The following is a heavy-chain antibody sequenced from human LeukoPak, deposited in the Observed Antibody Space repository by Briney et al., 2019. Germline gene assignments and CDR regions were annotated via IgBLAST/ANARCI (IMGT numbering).Heavy chain of an antibody. V-gene: IGHV3-30*03. D-gene: IGHD6-19*01. J-gene: IGHJ4*02. CDR1: GFTFSNSG. CDR3: AGGTSGWPGVDY. CDR2: ISKDGSDK. Sequence: GGSLRLSCTASGFTFSNSGMHWVRQAPGKGLEWVAVISKDGSDKCHADSVKGRFTISRDNSKNTLYLQMNSLRTEDAAVYYCAGGTSGWPGVDYWGQGALVTVSA.